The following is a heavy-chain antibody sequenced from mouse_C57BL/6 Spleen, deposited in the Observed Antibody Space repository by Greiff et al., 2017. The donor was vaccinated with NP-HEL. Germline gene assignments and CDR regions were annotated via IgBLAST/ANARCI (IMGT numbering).Heavy chain of an antibody. CDR3: TRWLKFAY. D-gene: IGHD2-2*01. Sequence: LVESGAELVRPGASVTLSCKASGYTFTDYEMHWVKQTPVHGLEWIGAIDPETGGTAYNQKFKGKAILTADKSSSTAYMELRSLTSEDSAVYYCTRWLKFAYWGQGTLVTVSA. V-gene: IGHV1-15*01. CDR2: IDPETGGT. CDR1: GYTFTDYE. J-gene: IGHJ3*01.